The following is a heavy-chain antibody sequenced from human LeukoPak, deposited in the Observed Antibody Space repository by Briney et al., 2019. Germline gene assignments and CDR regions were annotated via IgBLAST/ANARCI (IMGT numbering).Heavy chain of an antibody. D-gene: IGHD2-8*01. V-gene: IGHV3-23*01. CDR1: GFTFSSYA. CDR2: ISGSGGST. CDR3: AKIGRHGVDY. Sequence: SGVSLRLSCAASGFTFSSYAMSWVRQAPGKGLEWVSAISGSGGSTYYADSAKGRFTISRDNSKNTLYLQMNSLRAEDTAVYYCAKIGRHGVDYWGQGTLVTVSS. J-gene: IGHJ4*02.